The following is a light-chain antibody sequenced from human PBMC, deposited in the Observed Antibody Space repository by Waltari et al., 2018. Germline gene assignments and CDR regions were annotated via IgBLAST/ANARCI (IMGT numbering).Light chain of an antibody. CDR1: SSNIGGGYD. CDR2: ANT. Sequence: QSVLTQPPSVSGAPGQSVTISCTGTSSNIGGGYDAHWYQHVPGTAPKLLIFANTMRPSGVPDRFSASKSGGSASRAISGLQAEDEADYYCQSYDSSLIGYVFGKGTKVTVL. J-gene: IGLJ1*01. V-gene: IGLV1-40*01. CDR3: QSYDSSLIGYV.